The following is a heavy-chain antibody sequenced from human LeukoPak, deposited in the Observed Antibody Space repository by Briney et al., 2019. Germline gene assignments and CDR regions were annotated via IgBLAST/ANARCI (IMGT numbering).Heavy chain of an antibody. CDR3: ARAYDSYGLGSAFDI. CDR2: IYHSGST. J-gene: IGHJ3*02. D-gene: IGHD5-18*01. V-gene: IGHV4-30-2*01. CDR1: GGSISSGGYS. Sequence: PSGTLSLTCAVSGGSISSGGYSWSWIRQPPGKGLEWIGYIYHSGSTYYNPSLKSRVTISVDRSKNQFSLKLSSVTAADTAVYYCARAYDSYGLGSAFDIWGQGTMVTVSS.